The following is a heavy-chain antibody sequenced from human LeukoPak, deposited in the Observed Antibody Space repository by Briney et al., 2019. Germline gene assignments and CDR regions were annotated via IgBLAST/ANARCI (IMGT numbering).Heavy chain of an antibody. CDR3: ARESSWIDP. V-gene: IGHV4-34*01. Sequence: SETLSLTCAVYGGSFSGYYWSWIRQPPGQGLGWIGEINHSGSTNYNPSLKSRVTISVDTSKNQFSLKLSSVTAADTAVYVRARESSWIDPCSQGTLVTV. CDR1: GGSFSGYY. CDR2: INHSGST. J-gene: IGHJ5*02.